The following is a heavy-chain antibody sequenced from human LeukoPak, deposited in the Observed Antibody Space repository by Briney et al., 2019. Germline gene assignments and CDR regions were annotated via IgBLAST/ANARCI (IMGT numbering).Heavy chain of an antibody. CDR3: ARHVFRAARYFDY. CDR1: GGSISSNGYY. J-gene: IGHJ4*02. V-gene: IGHV4-39*01. D-gene: IGHD6-6*01. Sequence: KPSETLSLTCSVSGGSISSNGYYCGWIRQPPGKGLEWIGSIYYSGSTYYNPSLKSRVTISVDTSKNQFSLNLSSVTAADTAVYYCARHVFRAARYFDYWGQGTLVTVSS. CDR2: IYYSGST.